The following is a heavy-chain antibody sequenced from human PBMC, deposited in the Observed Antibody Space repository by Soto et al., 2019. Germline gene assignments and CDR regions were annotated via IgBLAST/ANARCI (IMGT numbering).Heavy chain of an antibody. V-gene: IGHV3-7*03. J-gene: IGHJ5*02. Sequence: GGTMRLSCAAAGFSLSSYCMSCVLQAPGKGLEWVATIKKDGSEKYCVDSVKGRFTISRDNAKNSLYLQMNSLRAEDTAVYYCARVGRRFLASQRFDPWGQGTLVTGSS. CDR2: IKKDGSEK. D-gene: IGHD3-3*01. CDR1: GFSLSSYC. CDR3: ARVGRRFLASQRFDP.